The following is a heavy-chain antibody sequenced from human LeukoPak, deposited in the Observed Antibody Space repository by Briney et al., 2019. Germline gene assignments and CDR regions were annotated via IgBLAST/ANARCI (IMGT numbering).Heavy chain of an antibody. CDR3: ASNYDFWSGEEVEYGMDV. CDR2: IYSGGST. Sequence: GGSLRLSCAASGFTVSSNYMSWVRQAPGKGLEWVSVIYSGGSTYYADSVKGRFTISRDNSKNTLYLQMNSLRAGDTAVYYCASNYDFWSGEEVEYGMDVWGQGTTVTVSS. J-gene: IGHJ6*02. D-gene: IGHD3-3*01. V-gene: IGHV3-53*01. CDR1: GFTVSSNY.